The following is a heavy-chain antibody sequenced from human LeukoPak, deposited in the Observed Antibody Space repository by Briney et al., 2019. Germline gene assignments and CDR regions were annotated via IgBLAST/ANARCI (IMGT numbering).Heavy chain of an antibody. Sequence: GGSLRLSCAASGLSIGDNSMHWVRQAPGKGLEWVSLISWDGSTTYYSDSVEGRFTVSRDSSKNSLHLQMNSLRTEDTALYYCARGPNRWWVVSRNWGMDVWGQGTTVTVSS. V-gene: IGHV3-43*01. D-gene: IGHD2-15*01. CDR2: ISWDGSTT. CDR3: ARGPNRWWVVSRNWGMDV. CDR1: GLSIGDNS. J-gene: IGHJ6*02.